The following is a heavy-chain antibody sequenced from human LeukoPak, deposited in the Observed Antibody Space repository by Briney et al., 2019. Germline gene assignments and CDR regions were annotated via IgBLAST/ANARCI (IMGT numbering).Heavy chain of an antibody. Sequence: GGSLRLSCAASGFTFSDYWMSWVRQVPGKGLEWVAYIKRDGSEKNYVDSVKGRFTISRDNAKNSLYLQRNSLRAEDSAAYYCARDYGLKYYYNSSGFNYWGQGTLVTVSS. CDR3: ARDYGLKYYYNSSGFNY. CDR2: IKRDGSEK. V-gene: IGHV3-7*01. D-gene: IGHD3-22*01. J-gene: IGHJ4*02. CDR1: GFTFSDYW.